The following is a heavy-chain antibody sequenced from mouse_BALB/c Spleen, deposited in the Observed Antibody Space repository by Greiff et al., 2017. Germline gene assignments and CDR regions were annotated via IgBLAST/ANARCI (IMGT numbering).Heavy chain of an antibody. Sequence: EVQGVESGGGLVKPGGSLKLSCAASGFTFSSYTMSWVRQTPEKRLEWVATISSGGSYTYYPDSVKGRFTISRDNAKNTLYLQMSSLKSEDTAMYYCTRDRRGLLSYAMDYWGQGTSVTVSS. V-gene: IGHV5-6-4*01. CDR3: TRDRRGLLSYAMDY. D-gene: IGHD2-3*01. CDR1: GFTFSSYT. J-gene: IGHJ4*01. CDR2: ISSGGSYT.